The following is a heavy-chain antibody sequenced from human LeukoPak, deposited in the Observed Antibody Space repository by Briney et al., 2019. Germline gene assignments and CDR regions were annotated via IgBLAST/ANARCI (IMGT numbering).Heavy chain of an antibody. V-gene: IGHV4-38-2*02. CDR3: AREGSGSSEFDY. CDR1: GYSISSRYY. J-gene: IGHJ4*02. Sequence: PSETLSLTCTVSGYSISSRYYWGWIRQPPGKGLEWIGSIYHSGSTHYNPSLKSRVTISVDTSKNQLSLKLSSVTAADTAVYYCAREGSGSSEFDYWGQGTLVTVSS. CDR2: IYHSGST. D-gene: IGHD3-10*01.